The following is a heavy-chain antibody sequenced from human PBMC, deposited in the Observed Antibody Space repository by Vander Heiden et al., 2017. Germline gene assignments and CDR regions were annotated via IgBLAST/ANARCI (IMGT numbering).Heavy chain of an antibody. CDR3: VRDMYDSSGYYEALDAY. V-gene: IGHV3-74*03. J-gene: IGHJ4*02. D-gene: IGHD3-22*01. CDR2: INTDGSST. Sequence: EVQLVESGGGLVQRGESLRLSCAASGFTFTSYWMHWVRQAAGKGLVWVSRINTDGSSTTYADSVKGRFTISRDNAKNTLYLQMNSLRAEDTAVYYCVRDMYDSSGYYEALDAYWGQGTLVTVSS. CDR1: GFTFTSYW.